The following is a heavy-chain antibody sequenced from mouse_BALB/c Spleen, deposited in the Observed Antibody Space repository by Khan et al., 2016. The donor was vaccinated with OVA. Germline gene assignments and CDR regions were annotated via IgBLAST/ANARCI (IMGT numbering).Heavy chain of an antibody. D-gene: IGHD1-1*02. V-gene: IGHV3-2*02. CDR2: ISYSGNT. CDR1: GYSITSDYA. Sequence: EVQLQESGPGLVKPSQSLSLICTVTGYSITSDYAWNWIRQFPGNKLEWMGFISYSGNTKYNPSLKSRISITRTTSKNQFFLQLNFVTTEDTATYYWTKGYGGDFDYWGQGTTLTVSS. J-gene: IGHJ2*01. CDR3: TKGYGGDFDY.